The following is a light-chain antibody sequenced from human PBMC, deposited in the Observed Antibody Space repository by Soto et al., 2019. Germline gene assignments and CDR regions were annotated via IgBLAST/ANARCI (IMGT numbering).Light chain of an antibody. J-gene: IGKJ1*01. CDR1: QSVSSSY. CDR2: DAS. V-gene: IGKV3-20*01. CDR3: QQYGSSPRT. Sequence: ENVLTQSPGTLSLSPGGRATLSCRASQSVSSSYLAWYQQKPGQAPRLLIYDASSRATGIPDRFSGSGSGTDFTLTISRLEPEDFAVYFCQQYGSSPRTFGQGTKVDIK.